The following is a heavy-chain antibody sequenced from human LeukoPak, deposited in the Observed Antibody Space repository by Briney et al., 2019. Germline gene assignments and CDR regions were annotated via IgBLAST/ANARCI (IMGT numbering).Heavy chain of an antibody. CDR2: ISYDGSNK. CDR1: GFTFSSYG. Sequence: PGGSLRLSCAASGFTFSSYGMHWVRQAPGKGLEWVAVISYDGSNKYYADSVKGRFTISRDNSKNTLYLQMNSLRAEDSSVYYSSRSGAPLCSFDFWGQGTMVTVSS. J-gene: IGHJ3*01. V-gene: IGHV3-30*03. D-gene: IGHD4-17*01. CDR3: SRSGAPLCSFDF.